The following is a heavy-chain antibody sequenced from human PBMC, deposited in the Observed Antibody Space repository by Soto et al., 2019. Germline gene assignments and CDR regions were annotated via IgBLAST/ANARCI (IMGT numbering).Heavy chain of an antibody. V-gene: IGHV4-39*01. CDR1: GGSISSSSYY. CDR3: ARAGTRDSSGYYYYYYGMDV. CDR2: IYYSGST. D-gene: IGHD3-22*01. Sequence: QLQLQESGPGLVKPSETLSLTCTVSGGSISSSSYYWGWIRQPPGKGLEWIGSIYYSGSTYYNPSLKSRLTISVDPSKNQSALKLSSVTAADTAVYYCARAGTRDSSGYYYYYYGMDVWGQGTTVTVSS. J-gene: IGHJ6*02.